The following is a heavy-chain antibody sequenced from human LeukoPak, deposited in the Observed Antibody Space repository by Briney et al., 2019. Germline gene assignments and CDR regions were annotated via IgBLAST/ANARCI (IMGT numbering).Heavy chain of an antibody. CDR3: AREGAAAGTATYYYYYMDV. J-gene: IGHJ6*03. CDR1: GFTFSSYA. D-gene: IGHD6-13*01. Sequence: TGGSLRLSCAASGFTFSSYAMSWVRQAPGKGLEWVSAISGSGGSTYYADSVKGRFTISRDNSKNTLSLQMNSLRAEDTAVYYCAREGAAAGTATYYYYYMDVWGKGTTVTVSS. V-gene: IGHV3-23*01. CDR2: ISGSGGST.